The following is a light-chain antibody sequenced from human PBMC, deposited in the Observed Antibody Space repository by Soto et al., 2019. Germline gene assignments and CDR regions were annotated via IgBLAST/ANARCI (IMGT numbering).Light chain of an antibody. V-gene: IGLV2-11*01. CDR1: SSDVGGYNY. Sequence: QSALTQPRSVSGSPGQSVTISCTGTSSDVGGYNYVSWYQQHPGTAPKLMIYDVSKRPSGVPDRFSGSKSGNTASLTISGLQAEDDADYYCCAYAGTRVVFGGGTKLTVL. CDR2: DVS. J-gene: IGLJ2*01. CDR3: CAYAGTRVV.